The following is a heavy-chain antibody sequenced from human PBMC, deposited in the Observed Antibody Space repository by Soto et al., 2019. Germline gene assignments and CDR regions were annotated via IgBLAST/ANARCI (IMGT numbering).Heavy chain of an antibody. J-gene: IGHJ4*02. CDR1: GFSLTTTGEG. V-gene: IGHV2-5*02. D-gene: IGHD6-13*01. CDR3: VRRSRLGCTWYDFDY. Sequence: QITLKESGPTLVKPTQTLTLTCAVSGFSLTTTGEGVGWVRQPPGMPLEWLALVYLDEDQRYSTSLKTRLTITQDTSMSHVVITMAPIYPVDACTYYSVRRSRLGCTWYDFDYWGQGALVTGSS. CDR2: VYLDEDQ.